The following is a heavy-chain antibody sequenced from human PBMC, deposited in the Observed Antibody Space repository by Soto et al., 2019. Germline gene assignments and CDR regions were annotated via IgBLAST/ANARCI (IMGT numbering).Heavy chain of an antibody. D-gene: IGHD4-17*01. J-gene: IGHJ5*02. CDR1: GFSFSDYY. Sequence: QEQLVESGGGVVKPGGSLRLSCTASGFSFSDYYMSWIRQAPGKGLECIAYISSSGNSIYYADSVKGRFTVSRDNAKNSLYLHMNSLTAEDTAMYYCVRDDDYGSTNNWFDPWGQGTLVTVSS. CDR3: VRDDDYGSTNNWFDP. CDR2: ISSSGNSI. V-gene: IGHV3-11*01.